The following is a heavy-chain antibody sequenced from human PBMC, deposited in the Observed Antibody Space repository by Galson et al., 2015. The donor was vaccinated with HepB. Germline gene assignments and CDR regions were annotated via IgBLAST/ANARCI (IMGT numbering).Heavy chain of an antibody. CDR1: GYAFTRHA. CDR3: ARAGNSGYYYADY. D-gene: IGHD3-22*01. V-gene: IGHV7-4-1*02. Sequence: SVKVSCKASGYAFTRHAMNWVRQAPGEGLEWMGWINTNTGNPMYAQGFTGRFVFSLDTSLTTAYLQISSLKAEDTAVYYCARAGNSGYYYADYWGQGTLVTVSS. J-gene: IGHJ4*02. CDR2: INTNTGNP.